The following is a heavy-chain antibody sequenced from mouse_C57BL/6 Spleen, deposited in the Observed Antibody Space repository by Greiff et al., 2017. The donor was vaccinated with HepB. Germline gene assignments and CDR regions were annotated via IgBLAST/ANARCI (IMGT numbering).Heavy chain of an antibody. CDR2: ISDGGSYT. V-gene: IGHV5-4*03. J-gene: IGHJ2*01. D-gene: IGHD2-1*01. Sequence: EVKLMESGGGLVKPGGSLKLSCAASGFTFSSYAMSWVRQTPEKRLEWVATISDGGSYTYYPDNVKGRFTISRDNAKNNLYLQMSHLKSEDTAMYYWARGLYSFDCWGQGTTLTVSS. CDR3: ARGLYSFDC. CDR1: GFTFSSYA.